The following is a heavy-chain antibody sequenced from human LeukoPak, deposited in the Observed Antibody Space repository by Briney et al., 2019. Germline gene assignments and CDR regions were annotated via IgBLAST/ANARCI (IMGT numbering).Heavy chain of an antibody. D-gene: IGHD3-22*01. J-gene: IGHJ4*02. Sequence: SETLSLTCTVSGGSISSYYWSWIRQPPGKGLERIGYIYYSGSTNYNPSLKSRVTISVDTSKNQFSLKLSSVTAADTAVYYCAREYYYDSSGYYFFDYWGQGTLVTVSS. V-gene: IGHV4-59*01. CDR3: AREYYYDSSGYYFFDY. CDR1: GGSISSYY. CDR2: IYYSGST.